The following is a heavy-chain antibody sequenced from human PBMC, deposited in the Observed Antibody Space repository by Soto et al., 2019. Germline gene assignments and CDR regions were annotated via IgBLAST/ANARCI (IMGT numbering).Heavy chain of an antibody. J-gene: IGHJ4*02. Sequence: QVPLVQSGAEVKKPGASVKVSCKASGYTFTSYGISWVRQAPGQGLEWMGWISAYNGNTNYAQKLQGRVTMTTDTSTSTAYMELRSLRSDDTAVYYCARDPTTVLYSSGYSVWGYWGQGTLVTVSS. CDR2: ISAYNGNT. V-gene: IGHV1-18*01. CDR3: ARDPTTVLYSSGYSVWGY. D-gene: IGHD6-19*01. CDR1: GYTFTSYG.